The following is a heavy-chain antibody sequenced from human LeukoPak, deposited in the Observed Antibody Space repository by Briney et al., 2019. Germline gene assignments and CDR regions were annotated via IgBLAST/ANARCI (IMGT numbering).Heavy chain of an antibody. CDR1: GGSISFYY. D-gene: IGHD6-6*01. V-gene: IGHV4-59*12. Sequence: PSETLSLTCTVSGGSISFYYWSWIRQPPGKGLEWIGYIYYSGSTNFNPSLKSRVTISIDTSKNQFSLKLSSVTAADTAVYYCARDGPYSSSGHFDYWGQGTLVTVSS. J-gene: IGHJ4*02. CDR2: IYYSGST. CDR3: ARDGPYSSSGHFDY.